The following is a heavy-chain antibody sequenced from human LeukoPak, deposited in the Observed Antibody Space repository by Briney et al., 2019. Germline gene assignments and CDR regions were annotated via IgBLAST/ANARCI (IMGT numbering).Heavy chain of an antibody. Sequence: GGSLRLSCAASGFTFSSYGMSWVRQAPGKGLEWVSAISGSGGSTYYADSVKGRFTISRDNAKNSLYLQMNSLRAEDTAVYYCARDRGNQRGYYYYYMDVWGKGTTVTVSS. CDR2: ISGSGGST. J-gene: IGHJ6*03. D-gene: IGHD1-14*01. CDR3: ARDRGNQRGYYYYYMDV. CDR1: GFTFSSYG. V-gene: IGHV3-23*01.